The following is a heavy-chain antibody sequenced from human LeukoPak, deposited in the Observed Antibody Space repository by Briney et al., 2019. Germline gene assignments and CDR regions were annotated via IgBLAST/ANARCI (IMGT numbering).Heavy chain of an antibody. CDR3: ARHKDWTFDY. V-gene: IGHV3-30*03. CDR1: GFTFSGYG. Sequence: GRSLRLSCAASGFTFSGYGMHWVRQAPGKGLEWVAVISYDGSNKYYADSVKGRFTISRDNSKNTLDLQMNSLRAEDTAVYYCARHKDWTFDYWGQGTLVTVSS. J-gene: IGHJ4*02. D-gene: IGHD3/OR15-3a*01. CDR2: ISYDGSNK.